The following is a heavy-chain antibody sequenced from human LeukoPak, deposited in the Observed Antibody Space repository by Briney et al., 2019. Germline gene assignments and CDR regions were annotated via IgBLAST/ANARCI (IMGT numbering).Heavy chain of an antibody. CDR1: GFTFSYYY. CDR2: ISSSDSTL. D-gene: IGHD5-12*01. CDR3: ARGYDPLPFDY. Sequence: NPGGSLRLSCAASGFTFSYYYMSSVRQAPGKGLEWVSSISSSDSTLYYADSVKGRFTISRDNAKNSLYLQMNSLRAEDTAVYYCARGYDPLPFDYWGQGPWSPSPQ. J-gene: IGHJ4*02. V-gene: IGHV3-11*04.